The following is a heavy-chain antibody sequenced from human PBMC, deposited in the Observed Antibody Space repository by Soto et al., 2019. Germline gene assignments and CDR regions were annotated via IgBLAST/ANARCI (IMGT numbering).Heavy chain of an antibody. V-gene: IGHV3-21*01. D-gene: IGHD3-22*01. CDR3: ARVVYFDRSAYGI. CDR1: GFSFSGYN. J-gene: IGHJ3*02. CDR2: ISGDSNYI. Sequence: GGSLRLSCAASGFSFSGYNMNWVRQAPGKGLEWVSSISGDSNYIYYADSVQGRFTISRDNAKNSVYLQMNSLRADDTAVYYCARVVYFDRSAYGIWGQGTMVTVS.